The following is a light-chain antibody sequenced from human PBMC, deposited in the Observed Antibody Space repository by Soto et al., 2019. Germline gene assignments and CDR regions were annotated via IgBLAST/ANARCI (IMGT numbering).Light chain of an antibody. CDR2: GTS. Sequence: EIVLTQSPGTLSLSPGERATLSCRASQSVSSSYLAWYQQKPGQAPSLLIYGTSSRATGIPDRFSGSGSGKDFTLTISRLKPEDFEVYYCQQYGNSPLVTFGQGTRLEIK. J-gene: IGKJ5*01. CDR1: QSVSSSY. V-gene: IGKV3-20*01. CDR3: QQYGNSPLVT.